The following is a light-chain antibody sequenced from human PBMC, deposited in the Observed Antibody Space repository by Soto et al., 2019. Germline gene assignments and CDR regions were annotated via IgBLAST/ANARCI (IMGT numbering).Light chain of an antibody. CDR3: QQYNKWPQT. J-gene: IGKJ5*01. V-gene: IGKV3-15*01. CDR2: GAS. Sequence: EIVMTQSPATLSVSPGERATLSCRASQSVANDLAWYQHKPGQAPRLLTHGASTRATGIPARFSGVGSGTEFPLTISSLQSEDFAVYYCQQYNKWPQTFGQGTRLEI. CDR1: QSVAND.